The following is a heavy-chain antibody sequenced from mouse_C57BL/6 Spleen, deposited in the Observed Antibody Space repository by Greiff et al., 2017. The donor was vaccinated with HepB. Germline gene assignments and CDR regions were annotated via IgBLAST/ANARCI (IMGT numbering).Heavy chain of an antibody. Sequence: QVQLQQPGAELVRPGSSVKLSCKASGYTFTSYWMDWVKQRPGQGLEWIGNIYPSDSETHYNQKFKDKATLTVDKSSSTAYMQLSSLTSEDSAVYYCARRGTTWYFDVWGTGTTVTVSS. D-gene: IGHD2-12*01. CDR3: ARRGTTWYFDV. CDR2: IYPSDSET. V-gene: IGHV1-61*01. CDR1: GYTFTSYW. J-gene: IGHJ1*03.